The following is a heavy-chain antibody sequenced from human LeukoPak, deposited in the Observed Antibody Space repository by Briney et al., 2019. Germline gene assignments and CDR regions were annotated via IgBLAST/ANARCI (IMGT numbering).Heavy chain of an antibody. CDR2: ISSSSSYI. J-gene: IGHJ4*02. CDR3: ARVAEAAAFDY. D-gene: IGHD6-13*01. V-gene: IGHV3-21*01. Sequence: GGSLRLSCAASGFTFSSYGMSWVRQAPGKGLEWVSSISSSSSYIYYADSVKGRFTISRDNAKNSLYLQMNSLRAEDTAVYYCARVAEAAAFDYWGQGTLVTVSS. CDR1: GFTFSSYG.